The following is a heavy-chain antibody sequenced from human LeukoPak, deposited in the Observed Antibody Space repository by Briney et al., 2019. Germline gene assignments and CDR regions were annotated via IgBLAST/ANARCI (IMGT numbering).Heavy chain of an antibody. J-gene: IGHJ4*02. D-gene: IGHD6-13*01. V-gene: IGHV3-23*01. CDR1: GFLFSSYA. CDR2: LSGSGIST. Sequence: GGSLRLSCAASGFLFSSYAMSWVRQAPGKGLEWVSALSGSGISTYYADSVKGRFTISRDNPKNTVYLQMESLRAEDTAMYYCAKRSIVAANTTWGQGTLVTVSS. CDR3: AKRSIVAANTT.